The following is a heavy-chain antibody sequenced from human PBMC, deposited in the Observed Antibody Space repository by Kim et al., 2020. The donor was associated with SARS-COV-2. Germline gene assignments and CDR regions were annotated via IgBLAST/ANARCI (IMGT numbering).Heavy chain of an antibody. CDR3: ARGQLGLRLGELSLLDY. Sequence: LKSRVTTSVDTSKNQFSLKLSSVTAADTAVYYCARGQLGLRLGELSLLDYWGQGTLVTVSS. D-gene: IGHD3-16*02. J-gene: IGHJ4*02. V-gene: IGHV4-31*02.